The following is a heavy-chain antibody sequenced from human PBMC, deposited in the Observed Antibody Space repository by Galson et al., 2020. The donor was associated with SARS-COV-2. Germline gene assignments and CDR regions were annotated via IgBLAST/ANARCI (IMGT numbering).Heavy chain of an antibody. CDR3: ASISSWDYYYYGMDV. J-gene: IGHJ6*02. V-gene: IGHV4-61*02. Sequence: SETLSLTCTVSGGSVSGGSQYWSWIRQPAGKGLEWIGRIYISGSTNYNHSLKSRVTISLDTSKNQFSLKVTSVTAADTAVNYCASISSWDYYYYGMDVCGQGTTVTVSS. CDR1: GGSVSGGSQY. D-gene: IGHD6-13*01. CDR2: IYISGST.